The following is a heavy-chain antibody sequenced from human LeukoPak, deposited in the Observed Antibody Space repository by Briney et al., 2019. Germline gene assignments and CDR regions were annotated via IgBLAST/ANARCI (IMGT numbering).Heavy chain of an antibody. D-gene: IGHD5-18*01. Sequence: SETLSLTCTVSGGSISSGGYYWSWIRQHPGKGLEWIGYIYYSGSTYYNPSLKSRVTISVDTSKNQFSPKLSSVTAADTAVYYCARDTAMAPLHFGYWGQGTLVTVSS. J-gene: IGHJ4*02. CDR1: GGSISSGGYY. V-gene: IGHV4-31*03. CDR2: IYYSGST. CDR3: ARDTAMAPLHFGY.